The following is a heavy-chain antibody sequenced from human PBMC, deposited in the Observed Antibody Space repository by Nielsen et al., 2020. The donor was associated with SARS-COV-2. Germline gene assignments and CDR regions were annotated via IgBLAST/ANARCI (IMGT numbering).Heavy chain of an antibody. CDR3: ARVLAARKSYYYMDV. CDR2: IYYSGST. J-gene: IGHJ6*03. Sequence: SETLSLTCTVSGGSISSSSYYWSWIRQPPGKGLEWIGYIYYSGSTNYNPSLKSRVTISVDTSKNQFSLKLSSVTAADTAVYYCARVLAARKSYYYMDVWGKGTTVTVSS. V-gene: IGHV4-61*01. D-gene: IGHD6-6*01. CDR1: GGSISSSSYY.